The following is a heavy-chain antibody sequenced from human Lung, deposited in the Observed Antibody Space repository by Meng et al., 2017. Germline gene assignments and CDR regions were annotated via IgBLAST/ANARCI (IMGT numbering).Heavy chain of an antibody. Sequence: VQRVDRGVSLVQRGGSLRLSCAAFGFTFSTPWMHWCRQSPGKGLEWVSRITGDGSSTIFADSVQGRFTMSRDNAKNTLSLQMNSLRAEDTAVYYCARGGVTTDDWGQGTLVTVSS. CDR2: ITGDGSST. CDR3: ARGGVTTDD. V-gene: IGHV3-74*01. CDR1: GFTFSTPW. D-gene: IGHD4-17*01. J-gene: IGHJ4*02.